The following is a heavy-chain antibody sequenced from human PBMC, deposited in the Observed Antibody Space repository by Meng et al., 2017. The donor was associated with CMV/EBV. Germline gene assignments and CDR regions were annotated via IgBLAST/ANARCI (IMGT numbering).Heavy chain of an antibody. V-gene: IGHV2-5*02. Sequence: QSPLKTSGPPLLNSTPTLTLTCTFSGVSLSTSGVGVGWIRPPPGKALELLALIYWDDDKRYSPSLKSRLTITKDTSKNQVVLTMTNMDPVDTATYYCAHSQRGYSGPVDFDYWGQGTLVTVSS. J-gene: IGHJ4*02. CDR2: IYWDDDK. D-gene: IGHD5-12*01. CDR1: GVSLSTSGVG. CDR3: AHSQRGYSGPVDFDY.